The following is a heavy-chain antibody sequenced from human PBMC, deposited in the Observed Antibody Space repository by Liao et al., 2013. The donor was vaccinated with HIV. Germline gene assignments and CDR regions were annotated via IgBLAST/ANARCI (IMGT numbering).Heavy chain of an antibody. CDR1: GGSISRSIYY. D-gene: IGHD3-22*01. J-gene: IGHJ4*02. V-gene: IGHV4-39*07. CDR2: IYYSGST. CDR3: ARAVWMYYDSSGYSDY. Sequence: QLQLQESGPGLVKPSETLSLTCTVSGGSISRSIYYWGWIRQPPGKGLEWIGSIYYSGSTYYNPSLKSRVTISVDTSKNQFSLKLSSVTAADTAVYYCARAVWMYYDSSGYSDYWGQGTLVTVSS.